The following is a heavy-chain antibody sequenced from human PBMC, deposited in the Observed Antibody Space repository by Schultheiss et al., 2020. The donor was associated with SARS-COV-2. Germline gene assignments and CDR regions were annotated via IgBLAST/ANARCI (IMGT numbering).Heavy chain of an antibody. CDR1: GGSISSSDW. V-gene: IGHV4-4*02. CDR3: ASLYSSRGNWFDP. D-gene: IGHD6-13*01. J-gene: IGHJ5*02. CDR2: IYYSGST. Sequence: SETLSLTCAVSGGSISSSDWWSWVRQPPGKGLEWIGYIYYSGSTNYNPSLKSRVTISVDTSKNQFSLKLSSVTAADTAVYYCASLYSSRGNWFDPWGQGTLVTVSS.